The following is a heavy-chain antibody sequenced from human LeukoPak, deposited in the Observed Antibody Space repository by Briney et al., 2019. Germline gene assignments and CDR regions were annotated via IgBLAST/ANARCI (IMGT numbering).Heavy chain of an antibody. CDR3: AKEVALVVVRGQRGGHFFDF. V-gene: IGHV3-23*01. D-gene: IGHD3-10*01. Sequence: PGGSMRLSCAASGITFSNAAIHWVRRAPGKRLEWVSGIVISGGSAFYADSVKGRFVISKDTSENTVYLQMNSLRADDTAVYFCAKEVALVVVRGQRGGHFFDFWGQGALVTVSS. J-gene: IGHJ4*02. CDR1: GITFSNAA. CDR2: IVISGGSA.